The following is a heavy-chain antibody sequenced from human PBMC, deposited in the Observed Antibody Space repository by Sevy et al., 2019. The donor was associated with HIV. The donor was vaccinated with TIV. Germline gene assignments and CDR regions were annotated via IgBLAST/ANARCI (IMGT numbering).Heavy chain of an antibody. CDR2: ISGNGGST. D-gene: IGHD1-26*01. CDR3: VSGGGLVGANDFDY. Sequence: GGSLRLSCSASGFTVSRYPMHWVRQAPGKGLEYVSLISGNGGSTYYADSVKGRFTISRDNFKKTLYLQMSSLRAEDTAVYYCVSGGGLVGANDFDYWGQGTQVTVSS. CDR1: GFTVSRYP. J-gene: IGHJ4*02. V-gene: IGHV3-64D*06.